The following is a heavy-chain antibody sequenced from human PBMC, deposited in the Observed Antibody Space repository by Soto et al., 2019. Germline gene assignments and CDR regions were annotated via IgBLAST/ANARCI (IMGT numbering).Heavy chain of an antibody. Sequence: SETLSLTCAVSSGSISSSNWWSWVRQPPGKGLEWIGEIYHSGSTNYNPSLKSRVTISVDKSKNQFSLKLSSVTAADTAVYYCASQGAAAGTRYWFDPWGQGTLVTVSS. V-gene: IGHV4-4*02. CDR2: IYHSGST. CDR1: SGSISSSNW. CDR3: ASQGAAAGTRYWFDP. D-gene: IGHD6-13*01. J-gene: IGHJ5*02.